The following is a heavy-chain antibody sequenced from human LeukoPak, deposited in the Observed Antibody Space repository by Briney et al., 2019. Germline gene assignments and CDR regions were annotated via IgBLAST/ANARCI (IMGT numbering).Heavy chain of an antibody. J-gene: IGHJ4*02. CDR2: IYPGDSDT. D-gene: IGHD3-10*01. CDR1: GYSFTSYW. Sequence: GESLKISCKGSGYSFTSYWIGWVRQMPGKGLEWMGIIYPGDSDTRYSPSLQGQVTISADKSISTAYLQWSSLKASDTAMYYCARHVRYYGSGSYYKDWDYWGQGTLVTVSS. CDR3: ARHVRYYGSGSYYKDWDY. V-gene: IGHV5-51*01.